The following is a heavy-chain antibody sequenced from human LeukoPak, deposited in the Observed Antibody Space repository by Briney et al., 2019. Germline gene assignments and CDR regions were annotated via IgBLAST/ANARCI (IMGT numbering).Heavy chain of an antibody. D-gene: IGHD4-23*01. Sequence: SETLSLTCAVYGGSFSGYYWSWLRQPPGKGLEWIGEINHSGSTNYNPSLKSRVIISVDTSKNQFSLKLSPVTAADTAVYYCARVGVDYSGNIIKYFFDYWGQGTLVTVSS. J-gene: IGHJ4*02. V-gene: IGHV4-34*01. CDR2: INHSGST. CDR3: ARVGVDYSGNIIKYFFDY. CDR1: GGSFSGYY.